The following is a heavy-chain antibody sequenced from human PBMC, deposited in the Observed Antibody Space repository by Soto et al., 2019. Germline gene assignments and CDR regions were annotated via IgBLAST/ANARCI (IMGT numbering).Heavy chain of an antibody. Sequence: GGSLRLSCAASGFTFSSYGMHWVRQAPGKGLEWVAVISYDGSNKYYADSVKGRFTISRDNSKNTLYLQMKSLRAEDTAVYYCAKAQYGSGSQHTYYYGMDVWGQGTTVTVSS. CDR3: AKAQYGSGSQHTYYYGMDV. V-gene: IGHV3-30*18. J-gene: IGHJ6*02. CDR2: ISYDGSNK. CDR1: GFTFSSYG. D-gene: IGHD3-10*01.